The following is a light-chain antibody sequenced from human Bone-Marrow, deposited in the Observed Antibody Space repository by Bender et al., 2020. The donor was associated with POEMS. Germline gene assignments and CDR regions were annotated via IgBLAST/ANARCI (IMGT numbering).Light chain of an antibody. CDR2: DDR. V-gene: IGLV3-21*02. CDR1: NIGSKS. Sequence: SYVLTQPPSVSVAPGQTARITCGGNNIGSKSVHWYQQKPGQAPVLVVYDDRERPSGIPERFSGSSSGTTVTLTISGVQAEDGADYYCQSTDNIGRRVMFGGGTRLTV. J-gene: IGLJ3*02. CDR3: QSTDNIGRRVM.